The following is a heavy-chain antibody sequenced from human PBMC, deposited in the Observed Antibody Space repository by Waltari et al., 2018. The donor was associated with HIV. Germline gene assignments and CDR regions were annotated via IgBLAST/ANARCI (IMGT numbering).Heavy chain of an antibody. V-gene: IGHV3-21*01. CDR2: RASSSSSYI. CDR1: GFTFSSYI. Sequence: EVQLVESGGGLVKPGGSLRLSCAASGFTFSSYIMNWVRQAPGKGLEWVSSRASSSSSYIEYAESVRGRFTISRDNAKNSLYLQMSSLRAEDTAVYYCAREMATVYVDYWGQGTLVTVSP. J-gene: IGHJ4*02. D-gene: IGHD5-12*01. CDR3: AREMATVYVDY.